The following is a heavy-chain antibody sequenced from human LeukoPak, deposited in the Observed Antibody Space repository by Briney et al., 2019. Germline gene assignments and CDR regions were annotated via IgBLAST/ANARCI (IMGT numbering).Heavy chain of an antibody. CDR1: GGSISSSSYY. J-gene: IGHJ6*02. CDR2: IYFSGGT. D-gene: IGHD3-10*01. V-gene: IGHV4-39*07. Sequence: SETLSLTCTVSGGSISSSSYYWGWIRQPPRKGLEWIGSIYFSGGTYYNPSLKSRVTISVDTSKNQFSLKLSSVTAADTAVYYCARAGVWFGELLLGGEYYYGMDVWGQGTTVTVSS. CDR3: ARAGVWFGELLLGGEYYYGMDV.